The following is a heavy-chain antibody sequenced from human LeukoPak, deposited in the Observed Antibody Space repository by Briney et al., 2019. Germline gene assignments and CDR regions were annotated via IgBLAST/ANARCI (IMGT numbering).Heavy chain of an antibody. CDR3: ARDVSSNWYSFNF. Sequence: GGSLRLSCEDSGSTFDDYGVSWVRQVPGKGLEWLCGINWDGANTHYADSVKGRFTISRDNAKNSLFLEMTNLRAEDTAFYYCARDVSSNWYSFNFWGQGILVTVST. CDR1: GSTFDDYG. CDR2: INWDGANT. J-gene: IGHJ4*02. D-gene: IGHD6-13*01. V-gene: IGHV3-20*04.